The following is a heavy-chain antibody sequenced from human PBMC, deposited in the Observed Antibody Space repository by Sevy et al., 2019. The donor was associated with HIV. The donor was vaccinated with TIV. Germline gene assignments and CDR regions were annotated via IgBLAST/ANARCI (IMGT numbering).Heavy chain of an antibody. CDR2: ISYDGSNK. CDR3: AGIGRAVAGTAFDI. Sequence: GGSLRLSCAASGFTFSSYAMHWVRQAPGKGLEWVAVISYDGSNKYYADSVKGRFTISRDNSKNTLYLQMNSLRAEDTAVYYCAGIGRAVAGTAFDIWGQGTMVTVSS. J-gene: IGHJ3*02. V-gene: IGHV3-30-3*01. CDR1: GFTFSSYA. D-gene: IGHD6-19*01.